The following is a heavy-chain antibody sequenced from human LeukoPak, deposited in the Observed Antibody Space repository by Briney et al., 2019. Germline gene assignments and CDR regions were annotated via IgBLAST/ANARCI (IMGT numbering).Heavy chain of an antibody. J-gene: IGHJ4*02. Sequence: SETLSLTCTLSGGSISSIIYYWGWIRQPPGKGLEWIGNIFYSGSTYYNPSLKSRVTISVDTSKNQFSLKLNSVTAADTAVYYCARLAPYPGVWASDYWGQGTLVTVSS. CDR3: ARLAPYPGVWASDY. CDR1: GGSISSIIYY. D-gene: IGHD6-13*01. CDR2: IFYSGST. V-gene: IGHV4-39*01.